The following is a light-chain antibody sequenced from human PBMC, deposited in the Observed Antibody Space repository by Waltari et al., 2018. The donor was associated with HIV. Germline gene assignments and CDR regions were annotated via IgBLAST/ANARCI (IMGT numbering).Light chain of an antibody. J-gene: IGLJ1*01. V-gene: IGLV1-44*01. Sequence: QSVPPQPPSGFGTPRSTVTPTCSASTLHLGRNDVRWYQQLPGPAPRLLIYSNNERPSGVPDRLSGSTSGTSASLVISGLQSEDEADYYCAAWDDSLKGGAFGTGTKVTVL. CDR3: AAWDDSLKGGA. CDR2: SNN. CDR1: TLHLGRND.